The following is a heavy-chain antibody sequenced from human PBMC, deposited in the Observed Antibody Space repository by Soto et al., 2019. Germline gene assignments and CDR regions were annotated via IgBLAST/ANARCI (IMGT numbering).Heavy chain of an antibody. CDR2: INPSGGST. D-gene: IGHD2-2*01. CDR3: ARLSGYCISTSCYEDYYYGMDV. V-gene: IGHV1-46*01. J-gene: IGHJ6*02. CDR1: GYTFTSYY. Sequence: QVQLVQSGAEVKKPGASVKVSCKASGYTFTSYYMHWVRQAPGQGLEWMGIINPSGGSTSYAQKFRGRVTMTRDTSTSTAYMELSSLRSEDTAVYYCARLSGYCISTSCYEDYYYGMDVWGQGTTVTVSS.